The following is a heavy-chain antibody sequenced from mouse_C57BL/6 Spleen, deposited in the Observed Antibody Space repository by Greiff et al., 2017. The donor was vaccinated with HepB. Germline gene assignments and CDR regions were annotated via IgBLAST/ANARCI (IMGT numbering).Heavy chain of an antibody. CDR1: GFTFSDYG. J-gene: IGHJ3*01. Sequence: EVQLVESGGGLVKPGGSLKLSCAASGFTFSDYGMHWVRQAPEKGLEWVAYISSGSSTIYYADTVKGRFTISRDNAKNTLFLQMTSLRSEDTAMYYCARTRDYGSSYVAYWGQGTLVTVSA. CDR3: ARTRDYGSSYVAY. D-gene: IGHD1-1*01. V-gene: IGHV5-17*01. CDR2: ISSGSSTI.